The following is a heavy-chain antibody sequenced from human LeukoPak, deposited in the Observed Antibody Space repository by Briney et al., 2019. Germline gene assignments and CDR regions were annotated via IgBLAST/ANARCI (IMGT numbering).Heavy chain of an antibody. J-gene: IGHJ6*03. CDR3: ARVKAGNYDSSGYYYYYYMDV. Sequence: ASVRVSCKASGGTFSSYAISWVRQAPGQGLEWMGWISAYNGNTNYAQKLQGRVTMTTDTSTSTAYMELRSLRSDDTAVYYCARVKAGNYDSSGYYYYYYMDVWGKGTTVTISS. V-gene: IGHV1-18*01. CDR1: GGTFSSYA. D-gene: IGHD3-22*01. CDR2: ISAYNGNT.